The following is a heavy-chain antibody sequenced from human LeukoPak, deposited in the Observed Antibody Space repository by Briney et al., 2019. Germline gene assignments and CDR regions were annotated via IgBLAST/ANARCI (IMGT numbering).Heavy chain of an antibody. CDR1: GHTFTGYY. CDR2: INPNRGGT. J-gene: IGHJ4*02. CDR3: ARVTSSSTDFDY. D-gene: IGHD6-6*01. V-gene: IGHV1-2*02. Sequence: ASVKVSFKASGHTFTGYYMHWVRQAPGQRLEWMGWINPNRGGTNYAQKVQGRVTMPRDTYIRTAYMELSRQRYDGRAGYYCARVTSSSTDFDYWGQGTLVTVSS.